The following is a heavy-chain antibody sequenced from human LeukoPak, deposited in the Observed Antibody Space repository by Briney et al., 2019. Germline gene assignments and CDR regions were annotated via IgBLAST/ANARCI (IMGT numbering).Heavy chain of an antibody. CDR2: ISGGSSYS. CDR3: ARGTAMVL. Sequence: GGSLRLSCAASGFTFSSYAMNWVRQAPGKGLEWVSYISGGSSYSKYADSVKGRFTTSRDNAKNSLYLQMNSLRAEDTAVYYCARGTAMVLWGQGTLVTVSS. V-gene: IGHV3-21*05. J-gene: IGHJ4*02. CDR1: GFTFSSYA. D-gene: IGHD5-18*01.